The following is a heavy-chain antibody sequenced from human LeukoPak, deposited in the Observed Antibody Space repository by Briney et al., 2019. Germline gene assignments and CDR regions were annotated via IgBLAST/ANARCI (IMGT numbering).Heavy chain of an antibody. CDR2: IYYSGTT. D-gene: IGHD6-13*01. J-gene: IGHJ4*02. V-gene: IGHV4-59*01. CDR1: GGSISNYY. Sequence: PSETLSLTCTVSGGSISNYYWSWIRQPPGKGLEWIGYIYYSGTTNYNPSLESRVTISVDTSKNQFSLKLNSVTAADTAVYYCAGGVYIAAAQYGYWGQGTLVTVSS. CDR3: AGGVYIAAAQYGY.